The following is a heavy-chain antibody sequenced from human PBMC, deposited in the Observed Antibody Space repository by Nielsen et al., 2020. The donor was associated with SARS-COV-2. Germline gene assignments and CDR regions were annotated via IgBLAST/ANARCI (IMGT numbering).Heavy chain of an antibody. CDR1: GYSCPTYW. CDR2: IDPSDSYS. Sequence: GESLKISCKGSGYSCPTYWITWVRQMPGKGLEWMATIDPSDSYSNYSPSFQGHVTISADKSISTVYLQWSSLKASDSAMYYCARQRGYGNNWTHCDFWGQGTLVTVSS. D-gene: IGHD6-13*01. CDR3: ARQRGYGNNWTHCDF. J-gene: IGHJ4*02. V-gene: IGHV5-10-1*01.